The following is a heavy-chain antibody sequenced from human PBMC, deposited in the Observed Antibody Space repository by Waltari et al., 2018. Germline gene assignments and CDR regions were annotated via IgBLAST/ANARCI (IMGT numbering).Heavy chain of an antibody. J-gene: IGHJ4*02. V-gene: IGHV3-48*03. D-gene: IGHD6-13*01. Sequence: DGVRRARGRGLEWVSYMSRSGDKMYYADSVKGRFTISRDNARKSLYLQMSSLGADDTAVYYCARDPAQLGGESDNWSQGTLVTVAS. CDR3: ARDPAQLGGESDN. CDR2: MSRSGDKM.